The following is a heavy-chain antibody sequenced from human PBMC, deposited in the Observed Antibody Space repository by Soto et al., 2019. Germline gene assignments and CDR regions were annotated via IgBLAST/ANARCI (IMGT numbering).Heavy chain of an antibody. J-gene: IGHJ4*02. V-gene: IGHV3-53*01. CDR3: ARDAPTIAAQDDY. Sequence: PGGSLRLSCAPSGFTVSSNYMSWVRQAPGKGLEWVSVIYSGGSTYYADSVKVRFNISRDNSKNTLYLQMNSLRAEDTAVYYCARDAPTIAAQDDYWGQGTLVTVSS. CDR2: IYSGGST. D-gene: IGHD6-13*01. CDR1: GFTVSSNY.